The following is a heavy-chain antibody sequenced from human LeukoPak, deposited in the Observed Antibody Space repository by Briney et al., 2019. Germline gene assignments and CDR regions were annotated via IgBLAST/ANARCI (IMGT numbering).Heavy chain of an antibody. CDR3: ARQLGVVPAATRGFDP. CDR1: GYSFTSYW. Sequence: GESLRISCKGSGYSFTSYWIGWVRQMPGKGLEWMGIIYPGDSDTRYSPSFQGQVTISADKSISTAYLQWSSLKASDTVMYYCARQLGVVPAATRGFDPWGQGTLVTVSS. D-gene: IGHD2-2*01. CDR2: IYPGDSDT. V-gene: IGHV5-51*01. J-gene: IGHJ5*02.